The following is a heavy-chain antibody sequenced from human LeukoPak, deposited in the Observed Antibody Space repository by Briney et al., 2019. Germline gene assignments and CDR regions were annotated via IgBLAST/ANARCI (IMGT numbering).Heavy chain of an antibody. J-gene: IGHJ3*02. CDR3: ARGGSGSPNAFDI. CDR1: GYTFTGYY. Sequence: ASVKVSCKASGYTFTGYYMHWVRQAPGQGLEWMGWINPNSGGTNYAQKFQGWVTMTRDTSISTAYMELSRLRSDDTAVYYCARGGSGSPNAFDIWGQGTMVTVSS. D-gene: IGHD3-10*01. V-gene: IGHV1-2*04. CDR2: INPNSGGT.